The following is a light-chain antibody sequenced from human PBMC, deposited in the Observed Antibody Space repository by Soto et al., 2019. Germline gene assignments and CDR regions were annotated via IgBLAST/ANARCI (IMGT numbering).Light chain of an antibody. V-gene: IGKV1-39*01. CDR3: QQLNSFPLT. Sequence: DIQMTQSPSSLCACVGDRVTITCRASQSISSYLNWYQQKPGKAPKLLIYAASSLQSGVPSRFSGSGSGTDFTLNISDLQPEDFATYYCQQLNSFPLTFGQGTRLEIK. CDR2: AAS. CDR1: QSISSY. J-gene: IGKJ5*01.